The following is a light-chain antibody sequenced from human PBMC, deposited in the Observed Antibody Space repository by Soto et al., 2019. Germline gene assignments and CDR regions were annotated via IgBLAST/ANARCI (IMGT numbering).Light chain of an antibody. Sequence: SVLTQPPSVSGSPGQRVTISCTGSSSNIGAGYDVHWYQQLPGTAPKLLIYGNSNRPSGVPDRFSGSKSGTSASLAITGLQAEDEADYYCQSYDSSLLYVFGTGTKVNVL. CDR2: GNS. J-gene: IGLJ1*01. V-gene: IGLV1-40*01. CDR3: QSYDSSLLYV. CDR1: SSNIGAGYD.